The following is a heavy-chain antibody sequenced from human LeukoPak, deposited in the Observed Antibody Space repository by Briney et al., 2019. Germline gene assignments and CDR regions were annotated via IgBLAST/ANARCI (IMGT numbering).Heavy chain of an antibody. V-gene: IGHV3-48*03. CDR3: ARIYDSSGYYGMDV. D-gene: IGHD3-22*01. Sequence: GGSLRLSCAASGFTFSSYEMNWVRQAPGKGLEWVSYISSSGSTIYYADSVKGRFTISRDNAKNSLYLQMNSLRAEDTAVYYCARIYDSSGYYGMDVWGQGTTVTASS. J-gene: IGHJ6*02. CDR2: ISSSGSTI. CDR1: GFTFSSYE.